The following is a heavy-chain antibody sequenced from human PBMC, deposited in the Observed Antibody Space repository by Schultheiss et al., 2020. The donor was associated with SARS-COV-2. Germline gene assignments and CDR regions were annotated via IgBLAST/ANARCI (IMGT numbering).Heavy chain of an antibody. CDR3: ARVISVDEWFGEFNYGMDV. CDR2: INHSGGT. V-gene: IGHV4-34*01. D-gene: IGHD3-10*01. Sequence: SETLSLTCTVYGASFSSYYWSWIRQPPGKGLEWIGEINHSGGTNYNSSLKSRVTISVATSKNQFSLKLSSVTAADTAVYYCARVISVDEWFGEFNYGMDVWGQGTTVTVSS. J-gene: IGHJ6*02. CDR1: GASFSSYY.